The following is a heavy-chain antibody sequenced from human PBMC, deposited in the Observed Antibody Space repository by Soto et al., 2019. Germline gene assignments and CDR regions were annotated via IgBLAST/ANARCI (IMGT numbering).Heavy chain of an antibody. Sequence: SETLSLTCTVSGGSISSSSYYWGWIRQPPGKGLEWIGSIYYSGRTYYNPSLKSRVTISVEKSKNQFSLELSSMTAADTAVYYCARGGDWKFDYWGQGSLVTVSS. CDR2: IYYSGRT. CDR3: ARGGDWKFDY. D-gene: IGHD2-21*02. CDR1: GGSISSSSYY. J-gene: IGHJ4*02. V-gene: IGHV4-39*07.